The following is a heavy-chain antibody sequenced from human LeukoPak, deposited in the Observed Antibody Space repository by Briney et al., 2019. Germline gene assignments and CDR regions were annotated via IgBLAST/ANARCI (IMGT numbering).Heavy chain of an antibody. D-gene: IGHD2-2*02. CDR1: GFTFSRYA. Sequence: GGSLRLSCAASGFTFSRYAVHWVCQAPGKGLEWVAVISADGSEEYYADSVKGRFTISRGSSKNTLYLQMHNLRAEDTAVYYCARGITISCYTSSDYWGQGTLVTVSS. CDR2: ISADGSEE. V-gene: IGHV3-30-3*01. J-gene: IGHJ4*02. CDR3: ARGITISCYTSSDY.